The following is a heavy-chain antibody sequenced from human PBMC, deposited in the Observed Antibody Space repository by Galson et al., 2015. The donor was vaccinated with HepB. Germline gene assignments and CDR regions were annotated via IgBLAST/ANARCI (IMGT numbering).Heavy chain of an antibody. CDR2: INAGNGNT. D-gene: IGHD2-2*01. Sequence: SVKVSCKASGYTFTSYAMHWVRQAPGQRLEWMGWINAGNGNTKYSQKFQGRVTITRDTSASTAYMELSSLRSEDTAVYYCARDPRKVRPAAQGLGWFDPWGQGTLVTVSS. CDR3: ARDPRKVRPAAQGLGWFDP. J-gene: IGHJ5*02. V-gene: IGHV1-3*01. CDR1: GYTFTSYA.